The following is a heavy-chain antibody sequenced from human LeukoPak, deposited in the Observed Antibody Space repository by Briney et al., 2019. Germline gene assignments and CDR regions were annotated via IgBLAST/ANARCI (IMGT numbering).Heavy chain of an antibody. CDR2: ISYDGSNK. Sequence: GGSLRLSCAASGFTFSSYGMHWVRQAAGKGLEWVAVISYDGSNKYYADSVKGRFTISRDNSKNTLYLQMNSLRAEDTAVYYCAKDLGGESNWGQGTLVTVSS. J-gene: IGHJ4*02. CDR1: GFTFSSYG. CDR3: AKDLGGESN. V-gene: IGHV3-30*18. D-gene: IGHD2-15*01.